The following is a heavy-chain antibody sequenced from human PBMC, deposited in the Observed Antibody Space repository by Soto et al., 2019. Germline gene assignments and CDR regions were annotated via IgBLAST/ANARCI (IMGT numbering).Heavy chain of an antibody. V-gene: IGHV3-21*06. CDR1: GFTFTRYS. J-gene: IGHJ4*02. Sequence: GGSLRLSCAASGFTFTRYSMNWVRQAPGKGLEWVSSISSTTNYIYYGDSMKGRFTISRDNAKNSLYLEMNSLRAEDTAVHYCARESEDLTSNFDYWGQGTLVTVSS. CDR3: ARESEDLTSNFDY. CDR2: ISSTTNYI.